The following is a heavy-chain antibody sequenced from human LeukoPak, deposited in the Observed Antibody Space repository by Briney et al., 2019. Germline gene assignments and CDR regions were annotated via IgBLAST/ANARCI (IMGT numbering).Heavy chain of an antibody. J-gene: IGHJ4*02. Sequence: GASVKVSCKVSGCTFTGYYLHWVRQAPGQGLEWMGRINPSSGGTNYAQKFQGRVTMTRDTSINTAYMDLSNLRSDDTAVYYCTRGPSGADYWGQGTLVTVSS. V-gene: IGHV1-2*06. CDR2: INPSSGGT. CDR1: GCTFTGYY. D-gene: IGHD2-8*02. CDR3: TRGPSGADY.